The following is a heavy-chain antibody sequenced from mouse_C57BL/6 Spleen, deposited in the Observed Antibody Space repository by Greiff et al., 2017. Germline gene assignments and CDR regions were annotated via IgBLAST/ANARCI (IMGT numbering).Heavy chain of an antibody. Sequence: VKLVESGAELARPGASVKLSCKASGYTFTSYGISWVKQRTGQGLEWIGEIYPRSGNTYYNEKFKGKATLTADKSSSTAYMELRSLTSEDSAVYFCARSEVITTVVDYWGQGTTLTVSS. CDR1: GYTFTSYG. J-gene: IGHJ2*01. V-gene: IGHV1-81*01. D-gene: IGHD1-1*01. CDR2: IYPRSGNT. CDR3: ARSEVITTVVDY.